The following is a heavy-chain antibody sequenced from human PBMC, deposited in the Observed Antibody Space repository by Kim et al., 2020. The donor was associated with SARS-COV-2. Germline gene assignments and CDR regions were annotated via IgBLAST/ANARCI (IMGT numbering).Heavy chain of an antibody. V-gene: IGHV4-39*01. CDR1: GGSISSSSYY. Sequence: SETLSLTCTVSGGSISSSSYYWGWIRQPPGKGPEWIGSIYYSGSTYYNPSLKSRVTISVDTSKNQFSLKLSSVTAADTAVYYCARPQGVAVYFDYWGQGTLVTVSS. CDR3: ARPQGVAVYFDY. D-gene: IGHD6-19*01. CDR2: IYYSGST. J-gene: IGHJ4*02.